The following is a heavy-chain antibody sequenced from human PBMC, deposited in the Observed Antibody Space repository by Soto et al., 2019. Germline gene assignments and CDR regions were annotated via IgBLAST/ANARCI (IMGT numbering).Heavy chain of an antibody. CDR3: ARDRVTMIVVVPLYYGMDV. CDR2: IYHSGST. CDR1: GYSISSGYY. V-gene: IGHV4-38-2*02. Sequence: PSETLSLTCAVSGYSISSGYYWGWIRQPPGKGLEWIGSIYHSGSTYYNPSLKSRVTISVDTSKNQFSLKLSSVTAADTAVYYCARDRVTMIVVVPLYYGMDVWGQGTTVTVSS. J-gene: IGHJ6*02. D-gene: IGHD3-22*01.